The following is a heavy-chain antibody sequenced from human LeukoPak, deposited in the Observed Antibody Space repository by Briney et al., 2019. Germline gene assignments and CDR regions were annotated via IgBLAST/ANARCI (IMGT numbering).Heavy chain of an antibody. CDR1: GYTFTSYG. V-gene: IGHV1-18*01. J-gene: IGHJ3*02. D-gene: IGHD6-19*01. Sequence: ASVKVSCKASGYTFTSYGISWVRQAPGQGLEWMGWISAYNGNTNYAQKLQGRVTMTTDTSTSTAYMELRSLRSDDTAVYYCARDKLITVAGTSDAFEIWGQGTMVTVSS. CDR2: ISAYNGNT. CDR3: ARDKLITVAGTSDAFEI.